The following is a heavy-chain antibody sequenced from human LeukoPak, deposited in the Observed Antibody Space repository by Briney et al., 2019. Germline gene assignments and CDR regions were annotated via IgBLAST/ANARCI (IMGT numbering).Heavy chain of an antibody. V-gene: IGHV3-23*01. CDR1: GFTFSSYA. Sequence: GGSLRLSCAASGFTFSSYAMSWVRQAPGKGLEWVSAISGSGGGTYYADSVKGRFTISRDNSKNTLYLQMNSLRAEDTAVYYCARGAYYYDSSGYLLDYWGQGTLVTVSS. J-gene: IGHJ4*02. D-gene: IGHD3-22*01. CDR2: ISGSGGGT. CDR3: ARGAYYYDSSGYLLDY.